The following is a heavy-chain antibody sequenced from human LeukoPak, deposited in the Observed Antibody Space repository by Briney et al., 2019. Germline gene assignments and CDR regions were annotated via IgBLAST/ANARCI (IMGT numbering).Heavy chain of an antibody. CDR3: ARHGAYSYAWDFFDY. CDR2: IHHSGRT. CDR1: GDSISSYY. J-gene: IGHJ4*02. V-gene: IGHV4-59*08. D-gene: IGHD5-18*01. Sequence: SETLSLTCTVSGDSISSYYWSWIRQPPGKGLEWIGYIHHSGRTNHNHALTSRATISLDTSKNQFSLKLSSVTAADTAVYYCARHGAYSYAWDFFDYWGQGTLVTVSP.